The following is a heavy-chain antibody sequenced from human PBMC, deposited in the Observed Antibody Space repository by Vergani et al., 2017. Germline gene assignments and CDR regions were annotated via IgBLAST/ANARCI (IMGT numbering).Heavy chain of an antibody. V-gene: IGHV3-23*01. CDR1: GFTFSSYA. CDR3: AKAAAGTENYYYGMDV. Sequence: EVQLLESGGGLVQPGGSLRLSCAASGFTFSSYAMSWVRQAPGKGLEWVSAISGSGGSTYYAESVKGRFSIARDNSKNTRNLQMNSLRAEDTAVYYCAKAAAGTENYYYGMDVWGQGTTVTVSS. J-gene: IGHJ6*02. CDR2: ISGSGGST. D-gene: IGHD6-13*01.